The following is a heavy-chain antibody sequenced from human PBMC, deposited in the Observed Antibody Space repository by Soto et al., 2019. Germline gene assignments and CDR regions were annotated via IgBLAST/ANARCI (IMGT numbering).Heavy chain of an antibody. D-gene: IGHD1-26*01. CDR2: FYYTGNT. V-gene: IGHV4-39*01. Sequence: PSETLSLTCTVSGDSISSGPYYWGWIRQPPGKGLEWIGSFYYTGNTYYNPSLKSRVSISVGASKSQFSLKLSSVTAADTAIYYCGRHKTLGGGYYVFKNGGQETLVTVSS. CDR1: GDSISSGPYY. J-gene: IGHJ4*02. CDR3: GRHKTLGGGYYVFKN.